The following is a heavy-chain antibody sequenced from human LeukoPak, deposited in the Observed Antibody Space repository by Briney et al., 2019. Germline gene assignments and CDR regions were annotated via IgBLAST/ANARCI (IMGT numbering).Heavy chain of an antibody. V-gene: IGHV1-2*02. Sequence: ASVKVSCKASGYTFTGYYMHWVRQAPGQGLEWMGWINPTSGGTNYAQKFQGRVTMTRDTSISTAYMELSRLRSDDTAVYYCALGAVTRYDILTGYYLNWFDPWGQGTLVTVSS. D-gene: IGHD3-9*01. CDR3: ALGAVTRYDILTGYYLNWFDP. CDR2: INPTSGGT. CDR1: GYTFTGYY. J-gene: IGHJ5*02.